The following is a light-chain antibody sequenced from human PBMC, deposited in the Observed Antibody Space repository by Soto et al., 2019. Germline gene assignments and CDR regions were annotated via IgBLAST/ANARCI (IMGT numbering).Light chain of an antibody. J-gene: IGKJ2*01. V-gene: IGKV3-11*01. CDR2: DAS. Sequence: EIVLTQSPATLSLSPGERATLSCRASQSVGGYLDWYQQKPGQAPRLLIYDASNRATGIPGRFSGSGSGTDFTLTISSLEPEDFAVYYCQQRSNWPPRTFGQGTKLEIK. CDR3: QQRSNWPPRT. CDR1: QSVGGY.